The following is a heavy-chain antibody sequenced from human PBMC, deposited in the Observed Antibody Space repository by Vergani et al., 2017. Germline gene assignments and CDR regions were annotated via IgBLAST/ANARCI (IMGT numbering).Heavy chain of an antibody. D-gene: IGHD4-11*01. V-gene: IGHV4-34*01. J-gene: IGHJ6*03. Sequence: QVQLQQWGGGLLKPSETLSLTCVVNGGSFTSYHWTWIRQSPGEGLEWVGDIDHTGRPDYNPSLTSRLTISVDKSRNQFSLTLNSVTATDTAIYFCARVNTETNGHLYYYYYMDVWGQGTAVTVS. CDR2: IDHTGRP. CDR3: ARVNTETNGHLYYYYYMDV. CDR1: GGSFTSYH.